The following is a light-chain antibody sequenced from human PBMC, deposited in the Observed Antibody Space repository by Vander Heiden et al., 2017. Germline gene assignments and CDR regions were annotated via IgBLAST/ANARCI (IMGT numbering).Light chain of an antibody. Sequence: SYLLTQSPSVSVSPGQTARITCSGDALPKQFTYWYQQKSGQAPVLVIFKDSERPSGIPERFSGSSSGTTVTLTISGVQAEDEADYYCQSAETSGSHWVSGGGTKLTVL. CDR1: ALPKQF. CDR2: KDS. V-gene: IGLV3-25*03. J-gene: IGLJ3*02. CDR3: QSAETSGSHWV.